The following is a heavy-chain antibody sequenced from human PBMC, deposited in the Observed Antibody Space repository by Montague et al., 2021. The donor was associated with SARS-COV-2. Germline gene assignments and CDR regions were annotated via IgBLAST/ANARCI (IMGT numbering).Heavy chain of an antibody. D-gene: IGHD4-23*01. CDR3: ARRRDRSTVVSPAVFDL. Sequence: SETLSLTCSVSSDSISSRSYGWAWIRQSPGKGLEWIGNICYGGSTYSXPSLRSRVVMSAETSKSQFSLKLYSVTAADTSIYYCARRRDRSTVVSPAVFDLWGQGTMVIVSS. CDR2: ICYGGST. CDR1: SDSISSRSYG. V-gene: IGHV4-39*01. J-gene: IGHJ3*01.